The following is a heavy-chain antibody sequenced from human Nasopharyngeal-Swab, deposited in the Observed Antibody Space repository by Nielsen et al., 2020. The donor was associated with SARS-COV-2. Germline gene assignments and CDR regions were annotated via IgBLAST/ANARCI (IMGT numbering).Heavy chain of an antibody. Sequence: ASVKVSCKASGYTFTGYYMHWVRQAPGQGLEWMGWINPNSGGTNYAQKFQGWATMTRDTSISTAYMELSRLRSDDTAVYYCARSHIVVVTDAFDIWGQGTMVTVSS. CDR2: INPNSGGT. J-gene: IGHJ3*02. D-gene: IGHD2-21*02. CDR3: ARSHIVVVTDAFDI. V-gene: IGHV1-2*04. CDR1: GYTFTGYY.